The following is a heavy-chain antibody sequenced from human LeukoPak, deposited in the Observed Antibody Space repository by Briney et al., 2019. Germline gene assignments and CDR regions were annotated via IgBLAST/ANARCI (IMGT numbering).Heavy chain of an antibody. CDR2: ISSSGSII. CDR1: GFMFNDYY. Sequence: GGSLRLSCAASGFMFNDYYMSWIRQAPGKGLEWVSYISSSGSIIYYADSVKGRFTISRDNAKNSLNLQMNSLRAEDTAVYYCAREPYYYDSSGYSVDYWGQGTLVTVSS. V-gene: IGHV3-11*01. J-gene: IGHJ4*02. D-gene: IGHD3-22*01. CDR3: AREPYYYDSSGYSVDY.